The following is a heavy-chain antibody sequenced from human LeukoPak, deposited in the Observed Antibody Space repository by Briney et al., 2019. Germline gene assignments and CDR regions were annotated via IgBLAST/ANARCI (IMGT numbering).Heavy chain of an antibody. J-gene: IGHJ4*02. CDR3: ARDHSSGWYDHFDY. V-gene: IGHV3-30-3*01. CDR1: GFTFSSYV. Sequence: GGSLRLSCAASGFTFSSYVMHWVRQAPGKGLEWVAVISYDGSNKYYADSVKGRFTISRDNSKNTLYLQMNSLRAEDTAVYYCARDHSSGWYDHFDYWGQGTLVTVSS. D-gene: IGHD6-19*01. CDR2: ISYDGSNK.